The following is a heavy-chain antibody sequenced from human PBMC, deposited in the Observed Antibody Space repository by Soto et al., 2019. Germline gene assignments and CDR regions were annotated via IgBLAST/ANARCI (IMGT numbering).Heavy chain of an antibody. J-gene: IGHJ4*02. CDR2: INPSGGST. Sequence: QVQLVQSGAEVKKPGASVKVSCKASGYTFTSYYMHWVRQAPGQGLEWMGIINPSGGSTSYAQKFQGRVTMTRDTSTSTVYMELSSLRSEDTAVYYCARGGGWLQFSLGPCGYYFDYWGQGTLVTVSS. CDR1: GYTFTSYY. D-gene: IGHD5-12*01. V-gene: IGHV1-46*01. CDR3: ARGGGWLQFSLGPCGYYFDY.